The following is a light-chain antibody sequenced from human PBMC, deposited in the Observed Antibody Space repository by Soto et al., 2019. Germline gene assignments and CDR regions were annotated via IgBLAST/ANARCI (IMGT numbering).Light chain of an antibody. J-gene: IGKJ2*01. Sequence: EIVLTQSPGTLSLSPGERATLSCRASQSIGTSRLGWYQQRPGQAPRLLIHGATHRAGGIPDKFSGSGSGTDFTLTISRLEPEDFAVYFCQQYERPPYNFGPGTTLEIK. V-gene: IGKV3-20*01. CDR2: GAT. CDR1: QSIGTSR. CDR3: QQYERPPYN.